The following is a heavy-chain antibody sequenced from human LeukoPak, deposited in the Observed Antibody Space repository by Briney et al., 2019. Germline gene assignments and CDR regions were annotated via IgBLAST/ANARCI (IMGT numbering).Heavy chain of an antibody. Sequence: PGGSLRLSCPPSGFSSSNYWMHGARKFPGKGLEWVSRIISDGSSTSYADSVKGRFTISRDNAKNTLYLQMNSLRAEDTAVYYCASRAVSGTYYVYYFDYWGQGTLVTVSS. D-gene: IGHD1-26*01. V-gene: IGHV3-74*01. CDR3: ASRAVSGTYYVYYFDY. CDR2: IISDGSST. CDR1: GFSSSNYW. J-gene: IGHJ4*02.